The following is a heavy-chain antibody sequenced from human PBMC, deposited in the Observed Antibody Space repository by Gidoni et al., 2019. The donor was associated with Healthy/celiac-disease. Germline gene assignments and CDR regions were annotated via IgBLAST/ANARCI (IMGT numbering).Heavy chain of an antibody. CDR2: IYHSGST. V-gene: IGHV4-30-2*01. Sequence: QLQLQESGSGLVQPSQTLSLPCAVPGYSISTGGYSWSWIRQPPGKGLEWIGSIYHSGSTYYNPSLKSRVTISVDRSKNQFSLKLSSVTAADTAVYYCARARTYCSSTSCYTNWFDPWGQGTLVTVSS. CDR1: GYSISTGGYS. J-gene: IGHJ5*02. D-gene: IGHD2-2*01. CDR3: ARARTYCSSTSCYTNWFDP.